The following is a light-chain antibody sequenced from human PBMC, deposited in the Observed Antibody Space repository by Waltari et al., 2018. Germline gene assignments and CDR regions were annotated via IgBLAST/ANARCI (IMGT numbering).Light chain of an antibody. V-gene: IGLV3-19*01. CDR1: SLKTYY. CDR2: DKN. CDR3: QSRDTTATQVL. Sequence: SSELTQDPAVSVALGQTISITCQGDSLKTYYATWYQQKPGQAPLLVIYDKNARPSGIPHRFSGSSSANTASLTITGAQAEDEADYYCQSRDTTATQVLFGGGTKLTVL. J-gene: IGLJ2*01.